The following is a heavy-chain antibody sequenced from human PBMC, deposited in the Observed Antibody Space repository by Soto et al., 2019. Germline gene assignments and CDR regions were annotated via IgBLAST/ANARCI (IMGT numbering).Heavy chain of an antibody. V-gene: IGHV3-23*01. Sequence: EVQLLESGGGLVQPGGSLRLSCAASGFTFSSYAMSWVRQAPGKGLEWVSGTSGSGGSTYYADSVKGRFTISRDNSKNTLYLQMNSLRGEDTAVYYCACAPGIARRYCDYWGQGTLVTVSS. CDR2: TSGSGGST. CDR1: GFTFSSYA. J-gene: IGHJ4*02. D-gene: IGHD6-13*01. CDR3: ACAPGIARRYCDY.